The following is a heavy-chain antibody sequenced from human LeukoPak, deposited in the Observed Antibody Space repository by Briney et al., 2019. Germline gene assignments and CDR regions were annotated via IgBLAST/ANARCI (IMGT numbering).Heavy chain of an antibody. V-gene: IGHV1-18*01. Sequence: ASVKVSCKASGYTFTSYGISWVRQAPGQGLEWMGWISAYNGNTNYAQKLQGRVTMTTDTSTSTAYMELRSLRSDDTGVYYCARDAILGYFSSTSCYHPDPPNYFDYWGQGTLVTVSS. CDR1: GYTFTSYG. CDR3: ARDAILGYFSSTSCYHPDPPNYFDY. D-gene: IGHD2-2*01. J-gene: IGHJ4*02. CDR2: ISAYNGNT.